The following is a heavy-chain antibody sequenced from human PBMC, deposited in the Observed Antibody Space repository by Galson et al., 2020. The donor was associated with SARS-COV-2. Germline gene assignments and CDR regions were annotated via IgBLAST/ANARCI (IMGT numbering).Heavy chain of an antibody. Sequence: SETLSLSCAVYGVYFSGHYWSWIRQPPGKGLEWIGAINPTGSVHYSPSLKSRITISADTSKNQFSLRLTSVTTADTAVYFCARGQRQLNMVLMIVSSGAFYFDSWGQGTLVTVSS. CDR3: ARGQRQLNMVLMIVSSGAFYFDS. CDR2: INPTGSV. V-gene: IGHV4-34*01. CDR1: GVYFSGHY. J-gene: IGHJ4*02. D-gene: IGHD2-8*01.